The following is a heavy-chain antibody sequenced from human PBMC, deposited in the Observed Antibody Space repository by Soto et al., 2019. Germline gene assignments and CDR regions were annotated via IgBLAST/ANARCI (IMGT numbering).Heavy chain of an antibody. CDR2: YSGFT. Sequence: SETLSLTCTVSGGSITTYQWSWVRQPPGKGLEWIGGYSGFTNYNPSLESRATISVDHSKNQFFLTLRSVTAADTAVYYCARDYGDYSFFFDYWGQGALVT. CDR1: GGSITTYQ. J-gene: IGHJ4*02. V-gene: IGHV4-59*01. D-gene: IGHD4-17*01. CDR3: ARDYGDYSFFFDY.